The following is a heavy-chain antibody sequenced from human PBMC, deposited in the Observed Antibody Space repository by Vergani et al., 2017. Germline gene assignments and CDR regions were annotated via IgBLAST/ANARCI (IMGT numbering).Heavy chain of an antibody. CDR2: IIPIFGTA. D-gene: IGHD2-21*01. V-gene: IGHV1-69*01. CDR1: GGTFSSYA. CDR3: ARDPLPVVVHYYYYGMDV. Sequence: QVQLVQSGAEVKKPGSSVKVSCKASGGTFSSYAISWVRQAPGQGLEWMGWIIPIFGTANYAQKFQGRVTITADESTSTAYMELSSLRSEDTAVYYCARDPLPVVVHYYYYGMDVWGQGTTVTVSS. J-gene: IGHJ6*02.